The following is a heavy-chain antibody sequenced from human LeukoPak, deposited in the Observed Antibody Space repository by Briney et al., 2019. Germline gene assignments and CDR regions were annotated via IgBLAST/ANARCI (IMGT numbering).Heavy chain of an antibody. J-gene: IGHJ4*02. CDR3: AKDPGYSYGHPFDY. CDR1: GFTFSSYA. Sequence: GRSLRPSCAASGFTFSSYAMSWARQAPGDGLEWVSGLTGSGGTTYYADYVKGRFTISRDNSKNTLSLQMNSLRAEDTALYYCAKDPGYSYGHPFDYRGQGTLVTVSS. CDR2: LTGSGGTT. V-gene: IGHV3-23*01. D-gene: IGHD5-18*01.